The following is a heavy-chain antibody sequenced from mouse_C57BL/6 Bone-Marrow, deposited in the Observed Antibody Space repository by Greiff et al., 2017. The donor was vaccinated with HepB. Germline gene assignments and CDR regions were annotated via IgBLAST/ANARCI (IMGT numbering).Heavy chain of an antibody. Sequence: VQLQQPGAELVKPGASVKLSCKASGYTFTSYWMQWVNQRPGQGLEWIGEIDPADSYTNYNQKFKGTATLTVDTSSSTAYMQLSRLTSEDSAVSYCAGGDYDAIDYGGQGTTLTVSS. D-gene: IGHD2-4*01. V-gene: IGHV1-50*01. J-gene: IGHJ2*01. CDR1: GYTFTSYW. CDR2: IDPADSYT. CDR3: AGGDYDAIDY.